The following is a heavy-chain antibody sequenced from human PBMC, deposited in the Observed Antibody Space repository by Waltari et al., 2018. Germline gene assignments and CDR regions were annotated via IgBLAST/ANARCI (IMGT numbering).Heavy chain of an antibody. CDR1: GFTFSSYA. V-gene: IGHV3-30-3*01. CDR2: ISYDGSNK. Sequence: QVQLVESGGGVVQPGRSLRLSCAASGFTFSSYAMHWVRQAPGKGLEWVAVISYDGSNKYYADSVKGRFTISRDNSKNTLYLQMNSLRAEDTAVYYCAKDGDYYDSSGYLGYWGQGTLVTVSS. D-gene: IGHD3-22*01. CDR3: AKDGDYYDSSGYLGY. J-gene: IGHJ4*02.